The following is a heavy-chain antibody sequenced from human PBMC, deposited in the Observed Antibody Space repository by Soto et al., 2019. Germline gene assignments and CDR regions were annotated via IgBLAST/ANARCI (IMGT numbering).Heavy chain of an antibody. J-gene: IGHJ4*02. CDR1: GGSISSGDYY. V-gene: IGHV4-30-4*01. Sequence: SETLSLTCTVSGGSISSGDYYWSWIRQPPGKGLEWIGYIYYSGSTYYNPSLKSRVTISVDTSKNQFSLKLSPVTAADTAVYYCARYIVVVPAAIKGIFDYWGQGTLVTVSS. D-gene: IGHD2-2*02. CDR3: ARYIVVVPAAIKGIFDY. CDR2: IYYSGST.